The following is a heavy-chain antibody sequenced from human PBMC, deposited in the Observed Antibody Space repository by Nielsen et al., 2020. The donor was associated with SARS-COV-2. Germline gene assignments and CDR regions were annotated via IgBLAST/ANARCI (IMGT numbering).Heavy chain of an antibody. J-gene: IGHJ3*01. V-gene: IGHV3-30-3*01. CDR2: ISYDGSNK. CDR3: AKGTAYTRYFAFDV. Sequence: GESLKISCAASGFTFSSFALHWVRQAPGKGLEWVAVISYDGSNKYYADAVKGRFTVSRDNSNNTLYLQMSGLNADDTAVYYCAKGTAYTRYFAFDVWGQGTMVTVSS. D-gene: IGHD3-9*01. CDR1: GFTFSSFA.